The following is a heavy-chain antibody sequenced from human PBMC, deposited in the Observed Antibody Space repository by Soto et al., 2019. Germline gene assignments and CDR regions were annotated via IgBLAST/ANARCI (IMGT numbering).Heavy chain of an antibody. V-gene: IGHV4-31*03. CDR3: ARGEGSPYYGMDV. CDR2: IYYSGNT. J-gene: IGHJ6*02. CDR1: GGSISSGYY. D-gene: IGHD1-26*01. Sequence: PSETLSLTCTVSGGSISSGYYWSWIRQYPGKGLEWIGYIYYSGNTYYNPSLKSRVSISLDTSKSQFSLKLDSVTAADTAVYYCARGEGSPYYGMDVWGQGTTVTVSS.